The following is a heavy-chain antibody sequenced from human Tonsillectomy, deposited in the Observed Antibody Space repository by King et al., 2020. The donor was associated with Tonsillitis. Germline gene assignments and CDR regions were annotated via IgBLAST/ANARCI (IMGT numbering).Heavy chain of an antibody. D-gene: IGHD2-2*01. J-gene: IGHJ3*02. CDR3: ARRPVPAAMYDDAFDI. V-gene: IGHV4-30-4*07. Sequence: QLQESGPGLVKPSQTLSLTCAVSGGSISSGGYSWSWIRQPPGKGLEWIGYIYYSGSTYYNPSLKSRVTISVDTSKNQFSLKLSSVTAADTAVYYCARRPVPAAMYDDAFDIWGQGTMVTVSS. CDR1: GGSISSGGYS. CDR2: IYYSGST.